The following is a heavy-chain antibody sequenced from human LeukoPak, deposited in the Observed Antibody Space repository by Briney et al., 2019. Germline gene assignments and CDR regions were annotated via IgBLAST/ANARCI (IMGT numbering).Heavy chain of an antibody. V-gene: IGHV3-21*01. CDR1: GFTVRSNY. CDR3: ARDAYCSTTSCKEYFDL. D-gene: IGHD2-2*01. J-gene: IGHJ2*01. Sequence: GGSLRLSCAASGFTVRSNYMNWVRQAPGKGLEWVSSISSRSSYIYYADSVKGRFTISRDNAKNSLYLQMNSLRAEDTAVYYCARDAYCSTTSCKEYFDLWGRGTLVTVSS. CDR2: ISSRSSYI.